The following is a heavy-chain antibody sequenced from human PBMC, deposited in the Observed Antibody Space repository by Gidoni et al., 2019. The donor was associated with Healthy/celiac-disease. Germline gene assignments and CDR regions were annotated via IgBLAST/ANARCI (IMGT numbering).Heavy chain of an antibody. D-gene: IGHD3-22*01. CDR3: ARTRRSSGYSVDY. V-gene: IGHV4-39*07. Sequence: QLQLQESGPGLVKPSETLSLTCTVSGGSISSSSYYWGWIRQPPGKGLEWIGSIYYSGSTYYNPSLKSRVTISVDTSKNQFSLKLSSVTAADTAVYSCARTRRSSGYSVDYWGQGTLVTVSS. CDR2: IYYSGST. CDR1: GGSISSSSYY. J-gene: IGHJ4*02.